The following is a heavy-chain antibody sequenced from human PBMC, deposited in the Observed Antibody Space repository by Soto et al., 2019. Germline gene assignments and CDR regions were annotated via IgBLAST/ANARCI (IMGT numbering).Heavy chain of an antibody. Sequence: QVQLQESGPGLVKPSQTLSLTCTVSGGSMSSGDYYWNWIRQHPEKGLEWIGYINYRGSTFYNPSLKSRLTLSVDTSKNQFSLKLTSVTAADTAMYYCARDAPGAAPYWGQGTLVTVSS. CDR1: GGSMSSGDYY. CDR2: INYRGST. CDR3: ARDAPGAAPY. D-gene: IGHD6-13*01. J-gene: IGHJ4*02. V-gene: IGHV4-31*03.